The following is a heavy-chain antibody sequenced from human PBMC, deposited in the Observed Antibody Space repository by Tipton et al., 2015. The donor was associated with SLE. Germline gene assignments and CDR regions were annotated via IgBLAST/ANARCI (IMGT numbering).Heavy chain of an antibody. Sequence: SLRLSCAASGFTFSSYGMHWVRQAPGKGLEWVAFIRYDGSNKYYADSVKGRFTISRDNAKNSLYLQMNSLRAEDTAVYYCARAAAAGTKGWYFDLWGRGTLVTVSS. D-gene: IGHD6-13*01. J-gene: IGHJ2*01. CDR2: IRYDGSNK. CDR1: GFTFSSYG. V-gene: IGHV3-30*02. CDR3: ARAAAAGTKGWYFDL.